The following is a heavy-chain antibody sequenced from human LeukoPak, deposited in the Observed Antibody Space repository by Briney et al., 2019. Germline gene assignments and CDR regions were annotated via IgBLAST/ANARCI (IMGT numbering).Heavy chain of an antibody. D-gene: IGHD3-3*01. CDR2: IKSKTDGGTT. V-gene: IGHV3-15*01. Sequence: ETLSLTCTVSGGSISRYYWSWVRQAPGKGLEWVGRIKSKTDGGTTDYAAPVKGRFTISRDDSKNTLYLQMNSLKTEDTAVYYCTTDPPYDSGDYWGQGTLVTVSS. CDR1: GGSISRYY. CDR3: TTDPPYDSGDY. J-gene: IGHJ4*02.